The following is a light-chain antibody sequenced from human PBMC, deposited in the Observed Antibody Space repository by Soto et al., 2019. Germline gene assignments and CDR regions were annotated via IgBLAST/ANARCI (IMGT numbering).Light chain of an antibody. CDR2: GAS. J-gene: IGKJ4*01. Sequence: EIVMAQSPATLSVSPGERATLSCSASQSVRSSFLAWYQQKPGQAPSLLTYGASTRATGIPARFSGSGSGTEFTLTINSLQSEDFAVYYCQQYSNWPLTFGGGTKVDI. CDR3: QQYSNWPLT. CDR1: QSVRSSF. V-gene: IGKV3-15*01.